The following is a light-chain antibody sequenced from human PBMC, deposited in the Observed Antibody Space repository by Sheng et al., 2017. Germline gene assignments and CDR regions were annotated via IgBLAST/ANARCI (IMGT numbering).Light chain of an antibody. CDR3: QQTYLTPWT. V-gene: IGKV1-39*01. Sequence: DIQMTQSPSSLSASVGDSVTITCRASQTTTKFLNWYQQKPGTAPNLLIFATSTLQSGVPSRFXGSGSGTYFTLTISSLQPEDSAIYYCQQTYLTPWTFGQGTKVEVK. CDR1: QTTTKF. J-gene: IGKJ1*01. CDR2: ATS.